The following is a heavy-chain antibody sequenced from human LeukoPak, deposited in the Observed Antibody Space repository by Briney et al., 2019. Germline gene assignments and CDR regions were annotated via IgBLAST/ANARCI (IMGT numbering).Heavy chain of an antibody. V-gene: IGHV4-34*01. CDR2: INHSGST. D-gene: IGHD2-15*01. J-gene: IGHJ3*02. CDR3: PRLRSNWWKDAFDI. Sequence: SETLSLTCAVYGGSFSCYYWSWIRQPPGKGLEWIGEINHSGSTNYNPSLKSRVTISVDTSKNQFSLKLSSVTAADTAVYYCPRLRSNWWKDAFDIWGQGTMVTVSS. CDR1: GGSFSCYY.